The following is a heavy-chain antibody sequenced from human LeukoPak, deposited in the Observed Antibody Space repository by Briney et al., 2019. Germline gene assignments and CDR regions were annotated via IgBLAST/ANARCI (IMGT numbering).Heavy chain of an antibody. D-gene: IGHD5-24*01. CDR1: GGSISSYY. Sequence: SETLSLTCTVSGGSISSYYWSWIRQPPGKGLEWIGYIYYSGSTNYNPSLKNRVTISVDTSKNQFSLKLSSVTAADTAVYYCARVESRSFDYWGQGTLVTVSS. J-gene: IGHJ4*02. CDR2: IYYSGST. V-gene: IGHV4-59*01. CDR3: ARVESRSFDY.